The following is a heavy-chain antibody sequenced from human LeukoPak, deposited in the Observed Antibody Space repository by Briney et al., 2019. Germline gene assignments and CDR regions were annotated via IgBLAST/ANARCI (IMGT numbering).Heavy chain of an antibody. Sequence: SVKVSCKASGGTFSSYAISWVRQAPGQRLEWMGGIIPIFGTANYAQKFQGRVTITADESTSTAYMELSSLRSEDPAVYYCASRITGTTPGWEFDPGGQGTLVTVS. CDR1: GGTFSSYA. CDR2: IIPIFGTA. J-gene: IGHJ5*02. CDR3: ASRITGTTPGWEFDP. V-gene: IGHV1-69*01. D-gene: IGHD1-20*01.